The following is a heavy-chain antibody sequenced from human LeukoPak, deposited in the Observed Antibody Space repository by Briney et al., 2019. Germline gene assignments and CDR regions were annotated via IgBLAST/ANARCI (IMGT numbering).Heavy chain of an antibody. V-gene: IGHV5-51*01. CDR3: TRRATEWELLVYEC. CDR2: IYPGDSDT. Sequence: AESLQSFTKIAGYRFITYCYGWVLQMPGKGLEWMGVIYPGDSDTRYSPSFQGQVTISADKSISTAYLQWNSLKASDTAMYYCTRRATEWELLVYECRGQGTLVTV. J-gene: IGHJ4*02. D-gene: IGHD1-26*01. CDR1: GYRFITYC.